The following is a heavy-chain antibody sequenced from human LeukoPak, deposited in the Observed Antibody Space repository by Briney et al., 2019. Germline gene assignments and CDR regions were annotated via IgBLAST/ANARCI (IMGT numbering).Heavy chain of an antibody. D-gene: IGHD6-13*01. Sequence: GGSLRLSCAASGFTFSSYSMNWVRQAPGKGLEWVSSISSSSSYIYYANSVKGRFTISRDNAKNSLYLQMNSLRAEDTAVYYCARGSSPGFDYWGQGTLVTVSS. CDR1: GFTFSSYS. V-gene: IGHV3-21*01. J-gene: IGHJ4*02. CDR2: ISSSSSYI. CDR3: ARGSSPGFDY.